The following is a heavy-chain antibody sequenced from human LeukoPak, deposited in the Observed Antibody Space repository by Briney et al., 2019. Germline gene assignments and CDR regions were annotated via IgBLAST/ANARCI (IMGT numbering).Heavy chain of an antibody. Sequence: SETLSLTCAVYGGSFSGYYWSWIRQPPGKGLEWIGEINHSGSTNYNPSLKSRVTISVDKSKNKFSLKLRAVSGEDTAVYYCARAPINYDYIWGSYRQPTYFDYWGQGTLVTVSS. CDR3: ARAPINYDYIWGSYRQPTYFDY. J-gene: IGHJ4*02. V-gene: IGHV4-34*01. CDR2: INHSGST. D-gene: IGHD3-16*02. CDR1: GGSFSGYY.